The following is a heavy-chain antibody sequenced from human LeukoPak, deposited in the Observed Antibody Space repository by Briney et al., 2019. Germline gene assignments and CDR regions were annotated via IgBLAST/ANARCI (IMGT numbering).Heavy chain of an antibody. V-gene: IGHV3-7*03. Sequence: PGGSLRLSCAASGFTFSSYWMNWARQAPGKGLEWVASINHNGNVNYYVNSVKGRFTISRDSAKNSLYLQMSNLRAEDTAVYFCARGGGLDVWGRGATVTVSS. D-gene: IGHD3-16*01. CDR2: INHNGNVN. CDR3: ARGGGLDV. CDR1: GFTFSSYW. J-gene: IGHJ6*02.